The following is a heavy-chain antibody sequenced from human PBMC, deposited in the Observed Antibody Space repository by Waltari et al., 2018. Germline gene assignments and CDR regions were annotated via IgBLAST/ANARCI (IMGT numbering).Heavy chain of an antibody. CDR2: VNAGNGNT. Sequence: QVQLVQSGAEVKKPGASVKVSCKASGYTFSDYAIHWVRQAPGQRLEWMGWVNAGNGNTKYSQKFQGRVTITRDTSASTAYMELSSLRSEDTAVYYCARDEKAVVINYYYYKDVWGKGTTVTVSS. D-gene: IGHD2-21*01. J-gene: IGHJ6*03. CDR1: GYTFSDYA. V-gene: IGHV1-3*01. CDR3: ARDEKAVVINYYYYKDV.